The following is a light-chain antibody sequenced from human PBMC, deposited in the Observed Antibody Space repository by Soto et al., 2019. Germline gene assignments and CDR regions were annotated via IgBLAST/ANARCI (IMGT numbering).Light chain of an antibody. CDR1: SSDVGGYNY. Sequence: QSVLTQPASVSGSPGQSITMSCTGTSSDVGGYNYVSWYQQHPGKAPKLMIYGVSNRPSGVSNRFSGSKSGNTASLTISGLQAEDEADYYCSSYTSSSIDYVFGTGTKVTVL. CDR2: GVS. J-gene: IGLJ1*01. CDR3: SSYTSSSIDYV. V-gene: IGLV2-14*01.